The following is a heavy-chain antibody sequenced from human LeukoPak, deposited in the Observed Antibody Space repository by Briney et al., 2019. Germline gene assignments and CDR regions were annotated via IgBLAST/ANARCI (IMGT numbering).Heavy chain of an antibody. CDR1: GFTVSSDS. D-gene: IGHD4/OR15-4a*01. J-gene: IGHJ4*02. V-gene: IGHV3-53*01. CDR2: IYSGGST. CDR3: AGRAGAYSHPYDY. Sequence: GGALRLSCAASGFTVSSDSMSWVRQAPGKGLEWVSFIYSGGSTHYSDSVKGRFTISRDNSKNTLYLQMNSLRAEDTAVYYCAGRAGAYSHPYDYWGQGTLVTVSS.